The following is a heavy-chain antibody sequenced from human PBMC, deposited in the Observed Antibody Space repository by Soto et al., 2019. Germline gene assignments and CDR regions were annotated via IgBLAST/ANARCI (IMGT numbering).Heavy chain of an antibody. V-gene: IGHV3-53*01. CDR3: ARDSGSYSGYGMDV. CDR1: GFTVSSNY. D-gene: IGHD1-26*01. CDR2: IYSGGST. J-gene: IGHJ6*02. Sequence: VGSLRLSCAASGFTVSSNYMSWVRQAPGKGLEWVSVIYSGGSTYYADSVKGRFTISRDNSRNTLYLQMNSLRAEDTAVYYCARDSGSYSGYGMDVWGQGTTVTVS.